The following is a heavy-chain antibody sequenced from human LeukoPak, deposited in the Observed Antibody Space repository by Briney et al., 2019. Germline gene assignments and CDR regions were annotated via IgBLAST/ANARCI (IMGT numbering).Heavy chain of an antibody. V-gene: IGHV3-15*01. CDR3: TTRRQDGW. J-gene: IGHJ4*02. CDR2: IKSKIDGGTI. Sequence: GGSLRLSCVASGFTFSDAWMSWVRQAPGKGLEWVGRIKSKIDGGTIDYAAPVKGRFTISRDDSRDTLYLQMNSLKAEDTAVYYCTTRRQDGWWGQGTLVTVSS. D-gene: IGHD2-15*01. CDR1: GFTFSDAW.